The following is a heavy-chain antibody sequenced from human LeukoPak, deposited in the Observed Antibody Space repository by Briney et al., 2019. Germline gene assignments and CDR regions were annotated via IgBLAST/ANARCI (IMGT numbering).Heavy chain of an antibody. D-gene: IGHD2-15*01. V-gene: IGHV1-24*01. CDR1: GYTLTELS. CDR3: ATDRCSGGSCYSYFDY. J-gene: IGHJ4*02. Sequence: ASVKVSCKVCGYTLTELSMHWVRQAPGKGLEWMGGFDPEDGETIYAQKFQGRVTMTEDTSTDTAYMELSSLRSEDTAVYYCATDRCSGGSCYSYFDYWGQGTLVTVSS. CDR2: FDPEDGET.